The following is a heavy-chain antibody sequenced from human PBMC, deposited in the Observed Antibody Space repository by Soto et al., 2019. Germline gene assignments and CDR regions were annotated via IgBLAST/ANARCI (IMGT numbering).Heavy chain of an antibody. Sequence: GGSLRLSCAATGFAFSTYGMHWVRQAPGKGREWVAAISYDGNEKYYADSLQGRFTISRDNSKNALYLQVNSLRGEDTAVYYCAKAKFRSGPRPTYAMHLWGPGTMVTV. D-gene: IGHD3-3*01. CDR3: AKAKFRSGPRPTYAMHL. V-gene: IGHV3-30*18. CDR2: ISYDGNEK. CDR1: GFAFSTYG. J-gene: IGHJ6*02.